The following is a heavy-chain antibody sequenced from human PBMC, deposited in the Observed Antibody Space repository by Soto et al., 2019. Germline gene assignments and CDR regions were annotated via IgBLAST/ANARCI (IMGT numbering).Heavy chain of an antibody. CDR1: GFTFTSSA. Sequence: SVKVSCKASGFTFTSSAVQWVRQARGQRLEWIGWIVVGSGNTNYAQKFQERVTITRYMSTSTAYMELSSLRSEDTAVYYCAAEGGYSGYLDVWGQGTTVTVSS. J-gene: IGHJ6*02. CDR2: IVVGSGNT. CDR3: AAEGGYSGYLDV. V-gene: IGHV1-58*01. D-gene: IGHD5-12*01.